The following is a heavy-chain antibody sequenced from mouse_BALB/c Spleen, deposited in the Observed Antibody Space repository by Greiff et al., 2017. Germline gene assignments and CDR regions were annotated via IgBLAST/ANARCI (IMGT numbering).Heavy chain of an antibody. CDR3: ARDRYDGAWFAY. CDR2: IYPGDGDT. V-gene: IGHV1-87*01. CDR1: GYTFTSYW. Sequence: VQLQQSGAELARPGASVKLSCKASGYTFTSYWMQWVKQRPGQGLEWIGAIYPGDGDTRYTQKFKGKATLTADKSSSTAYMQLSSLASEDSAVYYCARDRYDGAWFAYWGQGTLVTVSA. J-gene: IGHJ3*01. D-gene: IGHD2-14*01.